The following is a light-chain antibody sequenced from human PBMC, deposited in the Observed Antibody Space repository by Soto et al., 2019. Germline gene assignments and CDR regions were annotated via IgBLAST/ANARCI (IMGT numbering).Light chain of an antibody. V-gene: IGKV1-5*03. CDR1: QNINSW. Sequence: DIQLTQSPSTLSASVGDRVTITCRASQNINSWLAWYQQKPGKAPKLLIYKASNLESGVPSRFSGSGSGTEFALTISSLQPDDFATYYCQQYYSYSTFGQGTKVDIK. CDR3: QQYYSYST. J-gene: IGKJ1*01. CDR2: KAS.